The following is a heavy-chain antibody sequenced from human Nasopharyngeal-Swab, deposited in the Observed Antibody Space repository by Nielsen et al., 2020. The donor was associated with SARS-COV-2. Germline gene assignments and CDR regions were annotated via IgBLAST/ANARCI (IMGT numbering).Heavy chain of an antibody. V-gene: IGHV3-33*01. CDR2: IWYDGSNK. CDR3: ARAIYCSSTIFFGFDY. J-gene: IGHJ4*02. CDR1: GFTFSSYG. Sequence: GESLKISCAASGFTFSSYGMHWVRQAPGKGLEWVAVIWYDGSNKYYADSVKGRFTISRDNSKNTLYLQMNSLRAEDTAVYYCARAIYCSSTIFFGFDYWGQGTLVTVSS. D-gene: IGHD2-2*01.